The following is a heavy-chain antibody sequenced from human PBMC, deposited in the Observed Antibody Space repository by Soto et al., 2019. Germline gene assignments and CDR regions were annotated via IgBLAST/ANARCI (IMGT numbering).Heavy chain of an antibody. Sequence: EVQLLESGGALVQPGGSLRLSCAASGFTFSSYAMSWVRQAPGKGLEWVSSISASGDSTHNADSVKGRFAISRANSKNTLDLPLNSLTADDMPVYYCAKGGLYNSSWYEGYWGQGTLVTVSS. J-gene: IGHJ4*02. CDR1: GFTFSSYA. V-gene: IGHV3-23*01. CDR3: AKGGLYNSSWYEGY. D-gene: IGHD6-13*01. CDR2: ISASGDST.